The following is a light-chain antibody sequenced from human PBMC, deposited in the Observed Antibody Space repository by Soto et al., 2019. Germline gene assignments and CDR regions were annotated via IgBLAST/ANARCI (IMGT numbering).Light chain of an antibody. Sequence: QSALTQPASVSGSPGQSITISCTGTSSDVGSYNLVSWYLRHPGKAPQLMIYEGTKRPSGVSNRFSGSKSGNTATLTISGLQAEDEADYYCCSYAGSSTWVFGGGTQLTVL. V-gene: IGLV2-23*01. J-gene: IGLJ3*02. CDR2: EGT. CDR1: SSDVGSYNL. CDR3: CSYAGSSTWV.